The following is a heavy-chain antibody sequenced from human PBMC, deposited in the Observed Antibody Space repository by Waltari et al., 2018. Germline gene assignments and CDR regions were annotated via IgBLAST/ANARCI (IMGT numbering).Heavy chain of an antibody. CDR3: ARLRYYYDSSGGCLDY. Sequence: QVQLQESGPGLVKPSETLSLTCTVSGGSISSYYWSWIRQPPGKGLEWIGYIYYSGSTNYTPSLKSRVTIAVDTSKNQCSLKLSSVTAADTAVYYCARLRYYYDSSGGCLDYWGQGTLVTVSS. CDR2: IYYSGST. CDR1: GGSISSYY. J-gene: IGHJ4*02. D-gene: IGHD3-22*01. V-gene: IGHV4-59*08.